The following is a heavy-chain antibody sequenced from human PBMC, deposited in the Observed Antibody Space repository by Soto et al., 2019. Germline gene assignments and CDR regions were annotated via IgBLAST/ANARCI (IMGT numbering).Heavy chain of an antibody. CDR1: GGSFSGYY. CDR2: INDRGSI. D-gene: IGHD3-9*01. V-gene: IGHV4-34*01. CDR3: AKESHDILTGPPWVWYFDL. Sequence: QVQLQQWGAGPLRPLETLSLTCGVSGGSFSGYYWAWIRQSPGKGLEWIGEINDRGSINYNPSLKSRVSISVNTTENHYSHTLRSVTAADSAGYYCAKESHDILTGPPWVWYFDLWGRGTLVTVSS. J-gene: IGHJ2*01.